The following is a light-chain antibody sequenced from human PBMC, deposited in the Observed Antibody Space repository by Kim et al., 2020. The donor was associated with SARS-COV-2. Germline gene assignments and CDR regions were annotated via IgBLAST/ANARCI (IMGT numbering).Light chain of an antibody. V-gene: IGKV3-11*01. CDR3: HHRSDWPLT. J-gene: IGKJ4*01. CDR2: DAS. Sequence: EIVLTQSPATLSLSPGERATLSCRASQSVSTYLAWYQQKPGQAPRLLIYDASNRATGIPARFSGSGSGTDFTLTISSLGPEDFAVYYCHHRSDWPLTFGGGTKVDIK. CDR1: QSVSTY.